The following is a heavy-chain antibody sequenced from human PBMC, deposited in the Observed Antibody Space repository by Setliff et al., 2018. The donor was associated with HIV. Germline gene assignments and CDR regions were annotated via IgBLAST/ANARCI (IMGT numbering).Heavy chain of an antibody. CDR3: ARERHDILTGYYNSFDY. D-gene: IGHD3-9*01. CDR1: GYTFTSKH. Sequence: ASVKVSCKASGYTFTSKHINWVRQATGQGLEWLGWMDPSSAATGYAQKFQGRVTMTTDTSTSTAYMELRSLRSDDTAVYYCARERHDILTGYYNSFDYWGQGTLVTVSS. J-gene: IGHJ4*02. V-gene: IGHV1-8*01. CDR2: MDPSSAAT.